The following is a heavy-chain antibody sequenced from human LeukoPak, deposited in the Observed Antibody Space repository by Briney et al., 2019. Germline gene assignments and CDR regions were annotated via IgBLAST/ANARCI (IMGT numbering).Heavy chain of an antibody. J-gene: IGHJ4*02. Sequence: PSETLSLTCTVSGGSISSGSYYWRWIRQPAGKGPEWIGRIYSSGSTNFNPSFKSRVTMSVDTSKNQVSLRLSSVTAADTAVYYCARDSVSLWFGEFHYYFEHWGQGTLVTVSS. V-gene: IGHV4-61*02. CDR1: GGSISSGSYY. CDR3: ARDSVSLWFGEFHYYFEH. D-gene: IGHD3-10*01. CDR2: IYSSGST.